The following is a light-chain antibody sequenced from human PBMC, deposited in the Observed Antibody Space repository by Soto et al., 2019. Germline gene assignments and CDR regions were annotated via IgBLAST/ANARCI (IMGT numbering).Light chain of an antibody. J-gene: IGKJ5*01. CDR3: QQLDSYPIT. CDR2: KAS. Sequence: IQMTQSPSTLSASIGDSVTITCRASQSISNWVAWYQQKPGQAPKLLIEKASSLESEVPPRFSGSGSGTDFTLTSSSLQPEDFATYYCQQLDSYPITFGQGTRLEIK. V-gene: IGKV1-5*03. CDR1: QSISNW.